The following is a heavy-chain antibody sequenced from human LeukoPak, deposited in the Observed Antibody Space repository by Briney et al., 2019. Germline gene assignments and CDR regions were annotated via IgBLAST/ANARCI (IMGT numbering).Heavy chain of an antibody. CDR1: GFTFSSYS. Sequence: HPGGSLRLSCAASGFTFSSYSMNWVRQAPGKGLEWVSYISSSSTIYYADSVKGRFTISRDNAKNSLYPQMNSLRAEDTAVYYCARDRRQVATTFTPDYWGQGTLVTVSS. V-gene: IGHV3-48*04. D-gene: IGHD5-12*01. CDR3: ARDRRQVATTFTPDY. J-gene: IGHJ4*02. CDR2: ISSSSTI.